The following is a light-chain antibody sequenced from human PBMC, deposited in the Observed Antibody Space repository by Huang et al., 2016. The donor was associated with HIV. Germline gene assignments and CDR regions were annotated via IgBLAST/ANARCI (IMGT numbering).Light chain of an antibody. Sequence: EIVMTQSPATLSVSPGERATLSCRAGQSVSSNLAWYQQKPGQSPRLLIYGATTRATGAPSRFSGRWSGTEFTLTISSLQSEDFAIYYCQQYNNWPRTFGQGTKVDIK. CDR3: QQYNNWPRT. V-gene: IGKV3-15*01. J-gene: IGKJ1*01. CDR2: GAT. CDR1: QSVSSN.